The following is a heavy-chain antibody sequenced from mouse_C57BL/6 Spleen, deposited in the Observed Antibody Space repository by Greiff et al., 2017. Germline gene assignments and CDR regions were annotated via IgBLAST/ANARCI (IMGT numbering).Heavy chain of an antibody. CDR2: IYPGSGST. J-gene: IGHJ4*01. CDR1: GYTFTSYW. V-gene: IGHV1-55*01. CDR3: ARSGDYDLRTKDYYAMDY. Sequence: QVQLQQPGAELVKPGASVKMSCKASGYTFTSYWITWVKQRPGQGLEWIGDIYPGSGSTNYNEKFKSKATLTVDTSSSTAYMQLSSLTSEDSAVYYCARSGDYDLRTKDYYAMDYWGQGTSVTVSS. D-gene: IGHD2-4*01.